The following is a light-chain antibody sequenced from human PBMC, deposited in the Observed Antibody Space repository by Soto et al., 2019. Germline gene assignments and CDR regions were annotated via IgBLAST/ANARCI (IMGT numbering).Light chain of an antibody. V-gene: IGLV1-40*01. CDR1: SSNIGAGYD. CDR3: QSYDSSLSGFYV. J-gene: IGLJ1*01. CDR2: ANS. Sequence: QSVLTQPPSVSGAPGQRVTISCTGSSSNIGAGYDVHGYQQLPGRAPKLLIYANSNRPSGVPDRFSGSRSGTSASLAITGLQAEDEADYSCQSYDSSLSGFYVFGTGTKVTVL.